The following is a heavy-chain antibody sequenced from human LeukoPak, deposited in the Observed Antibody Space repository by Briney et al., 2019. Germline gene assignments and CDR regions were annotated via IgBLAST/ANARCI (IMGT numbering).Heavy chain of an antibody. V-gene: IGHV3-53*05. D-gene: IGHD2-2*01. CDR3: AKGSIPAAVTYYMDV. CDR2: IYSDGST. J-gene: IGHJ6*03. CDR1: GLTVSGNY. Sequence: GGSLRLSCAVSGLTVSGNYMSWVRQTPGKGLEWVSVIYSDGSTNYADSVKGRFTISRDNSKNTLFVQMNSLRIEDTAVYFCAKGSIPAAVTYYMDVWGEGTTVTVSS.